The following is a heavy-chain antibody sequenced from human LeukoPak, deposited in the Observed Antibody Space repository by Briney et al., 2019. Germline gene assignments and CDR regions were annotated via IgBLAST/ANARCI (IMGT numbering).Heavy chain of an antibody. CDR1: GYTFTSYG. J-gene: IGHJ4*02. V-gene: IGHV1-18*01. CDR2: ISAYNGNT. CDR3: AREVGIRERPERSFDY. Sequence: ASVKVSCKASGYTFTSYGISWVRQAPGQGLEWMGWISAYNGNTNYAQKLQGRVTMTTDTSTSTAYMELRSLRSDDTAVYYCAREVGIRERPERSFDYWGQGTLVTVSS. D-gene: IGHD1-1*01.